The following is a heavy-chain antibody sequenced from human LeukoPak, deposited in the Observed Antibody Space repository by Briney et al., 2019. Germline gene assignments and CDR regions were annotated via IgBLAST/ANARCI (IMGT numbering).Heavy chain of an antibody. Sequence: PSETLSLTCTVSGGFINSYYWSWVRQPAGKGLEWIGRVYTSGITNYNPSLKSRITMSVDTSKNQFSLKLTSVTAADTAVYYCARHNGFDRGYYYYMDVWGKGTTVTVSS. CDR2: VYTSGIT. J-gene: IGHJ6*03. CDR1: GGFINSYY. V-gene: IGHV4-4*07. D-gene: IGHD3-9*01. CDR3: ARHNGFDRGYYYYMDV.